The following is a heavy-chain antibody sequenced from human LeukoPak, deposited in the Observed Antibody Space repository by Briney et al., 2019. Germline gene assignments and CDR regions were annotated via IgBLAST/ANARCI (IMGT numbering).Heavy chain of an antibody. CDR3: ARDWGNIVVGIAASRDY. CDR1: GFTFSSYW. J-gene: IGHJ4*02. D-gene: IGHD2-2*01. V-gene: IGHV3-7*01. CDR2: IKQDGSER. Sequence: GGSLRLSCAASGFTFSSYWMSWVRQAPGKGLEWVAIIKQDGSERYYVDSVRGRFTVSRDNAKNSLYLQMSSLRAEDTAVYYCARDWGNIVVGIAASRDYWGQGTLVTVSS.